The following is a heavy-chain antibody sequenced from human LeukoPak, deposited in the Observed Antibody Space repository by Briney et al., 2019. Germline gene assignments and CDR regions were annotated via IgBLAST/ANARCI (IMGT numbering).Heavy chain of an antibody. CDR1: GFTLSTYW. V-gene: IGHV3-74*01. Sequence: GGSLRLSCAASGFTLSTYWMHWVRQAPGKGLVWVSRINPDGTTTSYADSVKGRFTISRDNAKDTVYLQMNSLRAEDTAVYYCARVSIGWYSFDYWGQGTLVTVSS. CDR3: ARVSIGWYSFDY. D-gene: IGHD6-19*01. CDR2: INPDGTTT. J-gene: IGHJ4*02.